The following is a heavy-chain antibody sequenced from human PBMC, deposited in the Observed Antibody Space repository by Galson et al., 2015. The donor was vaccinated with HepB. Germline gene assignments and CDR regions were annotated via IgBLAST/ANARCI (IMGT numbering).Heavy chain of an antibody. J-gene: IGHJ4*02. D-gene: IGHD4-23*01. V-gene: IGHV1-2*06. Sequence: SCKASGYTFTGYHIHWVRQAPGQGLECMGHVDPNNGVTNYAQKFHGRITVTRDTSINTVYMELNSLISDDTAVYYCARDLDYGGVYGSTWYFDYWGQGTLVTVSS. CDR3: ARDLDYGGVYGSTWYFDY. CDR1: GYTFTGYH. CDR2: VDPNNGVT.